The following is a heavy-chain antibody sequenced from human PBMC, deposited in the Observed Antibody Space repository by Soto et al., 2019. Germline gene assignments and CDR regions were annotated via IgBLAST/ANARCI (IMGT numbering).Heavy chain of an antibody. CDR2: ISYDGSER. J-gene: IGHJ6*02. Sequence: QVQLVESGGGVVQPGRSLRLSCAASGFSFSIYGMHWVRQAPGKGLQWVAAISYDGSERYYADSVKGRFTISRDNSNNTLYLQMNSLRAEDPAVYYCAKDAVSGSRRVPFNYYGMDVWGQGTTVTVSS. CDR3: AKDAVSGSRRVPFNYYGMDV. V-gene: IGHV3-30*18. CDR1: GFSFSIYG. D-gene: IGHD3-10*01.